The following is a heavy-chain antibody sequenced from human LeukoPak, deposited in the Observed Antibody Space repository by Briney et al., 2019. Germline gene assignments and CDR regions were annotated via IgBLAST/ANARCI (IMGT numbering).Heavy chain of an antibody. Sequence: SETLSLTCTVSGGSIRSYYWSWIRQPPGKGLEWIGYLYYSGSTNYNPSLKSRVTISVDTSKNQFSLKLSSVTAADTAVYYCAREVVASGYFDYWGQGTLVTVSS. CDR2: LYYSGST. CDR1: GGSIRSYY. D-gene: IGHD2-15*01. J-gene: IGHJ4*02. CDR3: AREVVASGYFDY. V-gene: IGHV4-59*12.